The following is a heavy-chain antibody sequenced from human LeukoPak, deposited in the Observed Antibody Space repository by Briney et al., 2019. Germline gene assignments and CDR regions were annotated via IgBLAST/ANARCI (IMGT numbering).Heavy chain of an antibody. CDR1: GFTFSDYY. CDR3: SRSLDY. J-gene: IGHJ4*02. CDR2: ISNTASPI. V-gene: IGHV3-11*04. Sequence: GGSLRLSCAASGFTFSDYYMSWIRQAPGKGLEWVSYISNTASPIYYADSMKGRFTISRDNAKSSLYLQMDSLRAEDTATYYCSRSLDYWSQGIQVTVSS.